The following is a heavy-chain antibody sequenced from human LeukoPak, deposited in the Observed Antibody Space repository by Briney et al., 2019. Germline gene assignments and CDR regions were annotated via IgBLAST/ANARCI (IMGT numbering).Heavy chain of an antibody. CDR3: ITSYIVVVPAAPPAGI. Sequence: GGSLRLSCAASGFTFSNAWISWVRQAPGKGLEWVGRIKSKNDGVSTDYAAPVKGRYTISRDDSKNKLYLQMNSLKTEDTAVYYCITSYIVVVPAAPPAGIWGQGTMVTVSS. J-gene: IGHJ3*02. CDR1: GFTFSNAW. CDR2: IKSKNDGVST. D-gene: IGHD2-2*01. V-gene: IGHV3-15*01.